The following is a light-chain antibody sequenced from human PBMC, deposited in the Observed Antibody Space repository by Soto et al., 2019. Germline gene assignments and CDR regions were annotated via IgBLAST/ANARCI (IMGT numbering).Light chain of an antibody. CDR3: QQYGRSPWT. V-gene: IGKV3-20*01. Sequence: IVLTQSPVTLSLSPGERATLSCRASQSVSNYFLAWYQQRPGQAPRLLIYGSSSRGTGVPDRFSGSGTGSGTDFTLTISRLEPEDFAVYYCQQYGRSPWTFGQGTKVDIK. CDR1: QSVSNYF. CDR2: GSS. J-gene: IGKJ1*01.